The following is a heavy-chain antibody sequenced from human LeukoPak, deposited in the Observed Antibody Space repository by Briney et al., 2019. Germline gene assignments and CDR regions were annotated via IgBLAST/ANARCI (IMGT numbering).Heavy chain of an antibody. Sequence: PGGSLRLSCAASGFTFSSYEMNWVRQAPGKGLEWVSYISSSGSTIYYADSVKGRFTISRDNSKNTLYLQMNSLRAEDTAVYYCAILTVTTAYWGQGTLVTVSS. CDR1: GFTFSSYE. J-gene: IGHJ4*02. CDR2: ISSSGSTI. V-gene: IGHV3-48*03. D-gene: IGHD4-17*01. CDR3: AILTVTTAY.